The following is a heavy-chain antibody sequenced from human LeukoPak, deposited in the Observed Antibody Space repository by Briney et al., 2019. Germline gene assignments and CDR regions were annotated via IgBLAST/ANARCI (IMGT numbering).Heavy chain of an antibody. J-gene: IGHJ4*02. CDR1: GGSFSGYY. D-gene: IGHD3-9*01. V-gene: IGHV4-34*01. CDR2: INHSGST. Sequence: PSETLSLTCAVYGGSFSGYYWSWIRQPPGKGVEWIGEINHSGSTNYNPSLKSRVTISVDTSKNQFSLKLSSVTAADTAVYYCARADILTGYPSVYWGQGTLVTVSS. CDR3: ARADILTGYPSVY.